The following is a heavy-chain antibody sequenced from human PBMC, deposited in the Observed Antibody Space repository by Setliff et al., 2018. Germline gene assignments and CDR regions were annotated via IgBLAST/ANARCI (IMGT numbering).Heavy chain of an antibody. CDR3: VREGVDSRSSTDYRYYMDV. Sequence: ASVKVSCKASGDTFSSYGISWVRQAPGQGLEWMGGTIPMFGTTNYAQQFQGRLTITTDESTSTAFMQLSSLRSEDTAVYYCVREGVDSRSSTDYRYYMDVWGKGTTVTVSS. D-gene: IGHD3-22*01. V-gene: IGHV1-69*05. CDR2: TIPMFGTT. J-gene: IGHJ6*03. CDR1: GDTFSSYG.